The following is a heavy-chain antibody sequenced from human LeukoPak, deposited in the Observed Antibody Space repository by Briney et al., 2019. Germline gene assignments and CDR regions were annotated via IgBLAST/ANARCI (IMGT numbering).Heavy chain of an antibody. CDR2: VYYSGNT. Sequence: SETLSLTCTVSGGSISTYYWSWIRQPPGKGLEWIGYVYYSGNTNYNPSLKSRLTISIDTSKNQFSLKLSSVTSADTAVYYCARVGSGCSDFWGQGTLVTASS. CDR3: ARVGSGCSDF. V-gene: IGHV4-59*01. D-gene: IGHD6-19*01. CDR1: GGSISTYY. J-gene: IGHJ4*02.